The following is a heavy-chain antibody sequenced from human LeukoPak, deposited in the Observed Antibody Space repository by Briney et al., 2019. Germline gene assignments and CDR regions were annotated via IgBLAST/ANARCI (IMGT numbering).Heavy chain of an antibody. J-gene: IGHJ6*03. D-gene: IGHD2-8*02. CDR2: IYYSGST. CDR3: ARVNRVRVPGGAGYYYYMEV. CDR1: GGSISSDY. V-gene: IGHV4-59*01. Sequence: SETLSLTCTVSGGSISSDYWSWIRQPPGRGLEWIGYIYYSGSTNYNPSLESRVTISVDTSKNQFSLKLSSVTAADTAVYYCARVNRVRVPGGAGYYYYMEVWGKGTTVTVSS.